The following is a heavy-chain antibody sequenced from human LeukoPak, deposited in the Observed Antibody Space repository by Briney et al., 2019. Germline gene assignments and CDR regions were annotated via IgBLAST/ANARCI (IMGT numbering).Heavy chain of an antibody. Sequence: PGGSLGLSCAASGFTFSSYAMSWVRQAPGKGLEWVSAISGSGGSTYYADSVKGRFTISRDNSKNTLYLQMNSLRAEDTAVYYCARDGGYYDSSGYAYFDYWGQGTLVTVSS. CDR3: ARDGGYYDSSGYAYFDY. J-gene: IGHJ4*02. D-gene: IGHD3-22*01. V-gene: IGHV3-23*01. CDR1: GFTFSSYA. CDR2: ISGSGGST.